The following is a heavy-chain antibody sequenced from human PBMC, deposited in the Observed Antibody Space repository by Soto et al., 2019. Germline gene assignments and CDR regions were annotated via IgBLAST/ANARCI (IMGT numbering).Heavy chain of an antibody. Sequence: QVQLVESGGGVVQPGRSLRLSCAASGFTFSSYAMHWVRQAPGRGLEWVAVISYDGSNKYYADSVKGRFTISRDNSKNALYLPMNSLRAEDKAVYYCARGGASYFDYWVQGTLVTVSS. J-gene: IGHJ4*02. D-gene: IGHD1-26*01. V-gene: IGHV3-30-3*01. CDR3: ARGGASYFDY. CDR2: ISYDGSNK. CDR1: GFTFSSYA.